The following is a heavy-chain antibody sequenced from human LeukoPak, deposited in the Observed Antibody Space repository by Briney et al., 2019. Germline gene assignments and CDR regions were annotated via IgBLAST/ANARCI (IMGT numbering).Heavy chain of an antibody. V-gene: IGHV3-53*01. CDR3: ARAYSSSWYGPGGYYYGMDV. CDR1: GFTVSSNY. J-gene: IGHJ6*02. D-gene: IGHD6-13*01. Sequence: GGSLRLSCAASGFTVSSNYMSWVRQAPGKGLEWVSVIYSGGSTYYADSVKGRFTISRDNAKNSLYLQMNSLRAEDTASYHCARAYSSSWYGPGGYYYGMDVWGQGTTVTVSS. CDR2: IYSGGST.